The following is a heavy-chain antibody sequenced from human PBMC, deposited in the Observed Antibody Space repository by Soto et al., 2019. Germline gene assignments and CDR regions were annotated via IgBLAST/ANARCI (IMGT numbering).Heavy chain of an antibody. Sequence: PSETLSLTCVVSDGSISSYDWWTWVRQPPGKGLEWIGTIYYSGSTHYNPSLKSRLTMSLDTSKNQFSLRLSSVTAADTAVFYCVRLAVLRLGELSLSADYWGQGTLVTVSS. CDR2: IYYSGST. CDR3: VRLAVLRLGELSLSADY. V-gene: IGHV4-4*02. J-gene: IGHJ4*02. CDR1: DGSISSYDW. D-gene: IGHD3-16*02.